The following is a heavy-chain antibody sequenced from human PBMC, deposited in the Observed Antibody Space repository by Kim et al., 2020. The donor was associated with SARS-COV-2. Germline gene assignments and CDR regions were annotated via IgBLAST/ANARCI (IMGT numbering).Heavy chain of an antibody. CDR1: GGSISSYY. D-gene: IGHD6-13*01. V-gene: IGHV4-59*01. J-gene: IGHJ3*02. CDR3: ARALEAKPGIAAAGKRGAFDI. CDR2: IYYSGST. Sequence: SETLSLTCTVSGGSISSYYWSWIRQPPGKGLEWIGYIYYSGSTNYNPSLKSRVTMSVDTSKNQFSLKLSSVTAADTAVYYCARALEAKPGIAAAGKRGAFDIWGQGTMVTVSS.